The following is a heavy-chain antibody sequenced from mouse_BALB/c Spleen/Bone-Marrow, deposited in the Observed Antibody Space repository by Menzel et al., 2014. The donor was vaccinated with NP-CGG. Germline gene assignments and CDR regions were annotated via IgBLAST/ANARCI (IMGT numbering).Heavy chain of an antibody. J-gene: IGHJ2*01. D-gene: IGHD1-1*01. CDR3: ARASVVPYYFDF. CDR1: GYTFSNYW. CDR2: ILPGSGTA. Sequence: VKLMESGAELMKPGASVKISCKATGYTFSNYWIDWVKQRPGHGLEWIGEILPGSGTANYNEKFKGKATFTADTSSNTAYMQLSSLTSEASALYYCARASVVPYYFDFWGQGTTLTVSS. V-gene: IGHV1-9*01.